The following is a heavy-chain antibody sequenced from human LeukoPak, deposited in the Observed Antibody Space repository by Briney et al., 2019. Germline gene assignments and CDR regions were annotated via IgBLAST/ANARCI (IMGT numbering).Heavy chain of an antibody. CDR3: ARAKRITMIVGTDQGDY. CDR2: ISGSGGST. Sequence: GGSLRLSCAASGFTFSSYAMSWVRQAPGKGLEWVSAISGSGGSTYYADSVKGRFTISRDNAKNSLYLQMNSLRAEDTAVYYCARAKRITMIVGTDQGDYWGQGTLVTVSS. D-gene: IGHD3-22*01. CDR1: GFTFSSYA. V-gene: IGHV3-23*01. J-gene: IGHJ4*02.